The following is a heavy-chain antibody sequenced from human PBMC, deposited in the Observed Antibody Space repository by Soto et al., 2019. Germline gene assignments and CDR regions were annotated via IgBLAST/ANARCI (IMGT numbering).Heavy chain of an antibody. CDR3: AKIPTLYYDRRSFYGWLDP. CDR1: GFRFSDYS. D-gene: IGHD3-16*01. Sequence: PGGSLRLSCAASGFRFSDYSMSWVRQAPGKGLEWVSVISADGRTTYFADSVKGRFTLSRDNFKDTLYLQMDSLRAEDTAVYHCAKIPTLYYDRRSFYGWLDPCGQGTLVTVYS. V-gene: IGHV3-23*01. J-gene: IGHJ5*02. CDR2: ISADGRTT.